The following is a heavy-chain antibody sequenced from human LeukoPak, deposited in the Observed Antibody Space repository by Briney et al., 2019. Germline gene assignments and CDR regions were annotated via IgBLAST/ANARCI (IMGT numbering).Heavy chain of an antibody. CDR2: ISAYNGNT. CDR1: GYTFTSYG. CDR3: ARSSIIAAAGPYYFDY. V-gene: IGHV1-18*01. Sequence: VASVKVSCKASGYTFTSYGISWVRQAPGQGLEWMGWISAYNGNTNYAQKLQGRVTMTTDTSTSTAYMELRSLRSEDTAVYYCARSSIIAAAGPYYFDYWGQGTLVTVSS. J-gene: IGHJ4*02. D-gene: IGHD6-13*01.